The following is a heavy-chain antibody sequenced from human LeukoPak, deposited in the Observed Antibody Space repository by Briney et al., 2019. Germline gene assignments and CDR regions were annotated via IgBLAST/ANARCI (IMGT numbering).Heavy chain of an antibody. CDR1: GGSITGYY. V-gene: IGHV4-4*07. Sequence: SETLSLTCTVSGGSITGYYWNWIRQPAGQGLEWLGRVYSSGVGNYNPSLTSRVTMSVDTSKNQFSLKLTSLTAADTAVYYCAREEFLHEIDSSGYFVYWGQGFLVTVSS. D-gene: IGHD3-22*01. J-gene: IGHJ4*02. CDR2: VYSSGVG. CDR3: AREEFLHEIDSSGYFVY.